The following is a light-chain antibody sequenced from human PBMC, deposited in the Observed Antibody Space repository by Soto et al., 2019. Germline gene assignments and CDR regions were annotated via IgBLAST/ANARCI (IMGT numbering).Light chain of an antibody. CDR2: ETS. CDR1: QAIDIY. Sequence: DIPMTQSPSSLSASLGDRVSITCRAGQAIDIYLNWYQHKPGKAPKLLIYETSKLRSGVPSRFSGGGSGTDFTLTISNLQPEDFATYYCQQANSAPFNFGQG. J-gene: IGKJ2*01. V-gene: IGKV1-39*01. CDR3: QQANSAPFN.